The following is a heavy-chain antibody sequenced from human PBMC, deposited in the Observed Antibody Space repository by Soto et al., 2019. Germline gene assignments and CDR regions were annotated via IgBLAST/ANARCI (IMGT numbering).Heavy chain of an antibody. CDR3: VRPYGYSSSWGEFDT. Sequence: PSETLSLTCTVSGGSFSSSSYYWGWIRQTPGKGLEWIGSIYYSGTTHHNPSLKSRVTISVDTSKNQFSLKLTSVTAADTAVYHCVRPYGYSSSWGEFDTWGQGTLVTVSS. CDR1: GGSFSSSSYY. CDR2: IYYSGTT. J-gene: IGHJ5*02. V-gene: IGHV4-39*01. D-gene: IGHD6-13*01.